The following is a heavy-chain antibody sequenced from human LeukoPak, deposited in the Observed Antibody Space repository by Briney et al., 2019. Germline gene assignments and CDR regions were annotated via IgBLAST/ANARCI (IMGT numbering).Heavy chain of an antibody. Sequence: SETLSPTCAVYGGSFSGYYWSWIRQPPGKGLEWIGEINHNGSTNYNPSLKSRVTISVDTSKNQFSLKLSSVTAADTAVYYCASGYSYAFDYWGQGTLVTVSS. CDR1: GGSFSGYY. D-gene: IGHD5-18*01. V-gene: IGHV4-34*01. CDR3: ASGYSYAFDY. J-gene: IGHJ4*02. CDR2: INHNGST.